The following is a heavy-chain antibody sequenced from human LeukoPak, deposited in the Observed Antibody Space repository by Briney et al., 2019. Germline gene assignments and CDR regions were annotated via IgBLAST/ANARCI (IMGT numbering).Heavy chain of an antibody. CDR3: ARDSIPNYEILTGYQTWYFDL. V-gene: IGHV4-59*01. J-gene: IGHJ2*01. CDR2: VDHSGST. CDR1: GGSINSYY. Sequence: SETLSLTCTVSGGSINSYYWSWIRQPPGKGLEWIGYVDHSGSTSYNPSLKSRTSISVDTSKKQFSLRLTSVTAADTALYYCARDSIPNYEILTGYQTWYFDLWGRGTLV. D-gene: IGHD3-9*01.